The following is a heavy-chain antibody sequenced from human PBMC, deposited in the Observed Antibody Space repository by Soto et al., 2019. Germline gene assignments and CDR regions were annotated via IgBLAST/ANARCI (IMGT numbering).Heavy chain of an antibody. V-gene: IGHV3-15*01. CDR3: KRDGSGSYV. D-gene: IGHD3-10*01. Sequence: EVQLVESGGGLVKPGGSLRLSCAASGFTFSNAWMSWVRQAPGKGLEWVGRIKSKTDGGTTDYAAPVKGRFTISRDDSNNPLYVQMNVLKTEDTAVYYCKRDGSGSYVWGQGTLVTVSS. CDR2: IKSKTDGGTT. CDR1: GFTFSNAW. J-gene: IGHJ4*02.